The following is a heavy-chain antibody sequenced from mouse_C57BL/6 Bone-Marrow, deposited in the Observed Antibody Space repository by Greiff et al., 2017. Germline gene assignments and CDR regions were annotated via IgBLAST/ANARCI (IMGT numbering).Heavy chain of an antibody. CDR2: IRNKANGYTT. CDR3: ARYGGNYGVFAY. D-gene: IGHD2-1*01. Sequence: EVMLVESGGGLVQPGGSLSLSCAASGFTFTDYYMSWVRQPPGKALEWLGFIRNKANGYTTEYSASVKGRFTISRDNSQSILYLQMNALRAEDSATYYCARYGGNYGVFAYWGQGTLFTVSA. V-gene: IGHV7-3*01. J-gene: IGHJ3*01. CDR1: GFTFTDYY.